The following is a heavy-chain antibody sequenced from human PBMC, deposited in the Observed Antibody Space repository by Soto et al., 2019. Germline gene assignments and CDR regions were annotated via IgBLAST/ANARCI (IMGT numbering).Heavy chain of an antibody. D-gene: IGHD6-19*01. J-gene: IGHJ4*02. V-gene: IGHV3-48*02. CDR2: ISSSSSTI. Sequence: GGSLRLSCAASGFTFSSYSMNWVRQAPGKGLEWVSYISSSSSTIYYADSVKGRFTISRDNAKNSLYLQMNSLRDEDTAVYYCARAAYSSGWYYFDYWGQGTLVTVSS. CDR3: ARAAYSSGWYYFDY. CDR1: GFTFSSYS.